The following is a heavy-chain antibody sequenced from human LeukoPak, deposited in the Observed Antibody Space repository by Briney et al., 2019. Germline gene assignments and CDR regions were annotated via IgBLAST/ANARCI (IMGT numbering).Heavy chain of an antibody. CDR1: GYTFTSYG. Sequence: ASVKVSCTASGYTFTSYGISWVRQAPGQGLEWMGWISAYNGNTNYAQKLQGRVTMTTDTSTSTAYMELRSLRSGDTAVYYCARIEGPYSSSSNFDYWGQGTLVTVSS. V-gene: IGHV1-18*01. CDR3: ARIEGPYSSSSNFDY. CDR2: ISAYNGNT. J-gene: IGHJ4*02. D-gene: IGHD6-6*01.